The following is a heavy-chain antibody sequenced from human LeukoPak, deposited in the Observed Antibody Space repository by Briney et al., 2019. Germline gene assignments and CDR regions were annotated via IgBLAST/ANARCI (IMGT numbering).Heavy chain of an antibody. CDR2: INSDGSST. CDR3: ARQSY. J-gene: IGHJ4*02. CDR1: GFTVSSNS. V-gene: IGHV3-74*01. Sequence: GGSLRLSCTVSGFTVSSNSMSWVRQAPGKGLVWVSRINSDGSSTSYADSVKGRFTISRDNAKNTLYLQMNSLRAEDTAVYYCARQSYWGQGTLVTVSS.